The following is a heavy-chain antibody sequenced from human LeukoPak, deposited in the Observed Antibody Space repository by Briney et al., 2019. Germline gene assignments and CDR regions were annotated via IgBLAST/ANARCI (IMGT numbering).Heavy chain of an antibody. CDR2: ISGSGGST. Sequence: PGGSLRLSCAASGFTFSSYAMSWVRQAPGKGLEWVSAISGSGGSTYYTDSVKGRFTISRDNSKNTLYLQMNSLRSEDTAVYYCAKDPVGPYGRVFDYWGQGTLVTVSS. J-gene: IGHJ4*02. CDR1: GFTFSSYA. D-gene: IGHD1-26*01. V-gene: IGHV3-23*01. CDR3: AKDPVGPYGRVFDY.